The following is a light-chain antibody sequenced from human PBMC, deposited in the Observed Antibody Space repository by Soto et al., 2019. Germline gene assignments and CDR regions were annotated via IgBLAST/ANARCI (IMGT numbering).Light chain of an antibody. CDR3: QQYNNWPRT. V-gene: IGKV3-15*01. Sequence: EIVMTQSPATLSVSPGERATRSCRASQSVSSDLAWYQQKPGQAPRLLIFGASTRATSIPARFTGSRSGTEFTLTISSLQSEDFAVYYCQQYNNWPRTFGQGTKVDIK. CDR2: GAS. J-gene: IGKJ1*01. CDR1: QSVSSD.